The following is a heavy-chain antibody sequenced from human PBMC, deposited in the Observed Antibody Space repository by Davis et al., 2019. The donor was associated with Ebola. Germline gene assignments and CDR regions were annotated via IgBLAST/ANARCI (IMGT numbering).Heavy chain of an antibody. V-gene: IGHV4-34*01. CDR3: ARTFDY. CDR1: GGSISSYY. J-gene: IGHJ4*02. Sequence: SETLSLTCTVSGGSISSYYWSWIRQPPGKGLEWIGEINHSGSTNYNPSLESRVTISVDRSKNQFSLKLSSVTAADTAVYYCARTFDYWGQGTLVTVSS. CDR2: INHSGST.